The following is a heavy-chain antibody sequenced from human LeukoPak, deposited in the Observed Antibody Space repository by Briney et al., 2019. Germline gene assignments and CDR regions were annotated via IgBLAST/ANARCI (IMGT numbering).Heavy chain of an antibody. J-gene: IGHJ4*02. CDR2: IKKDGSEK. CDR3: ARDKGTSYLSSFGY. D-gene: IGHD6-6*01. Sequence: PGGSLRLSCAASGFTFSSYWMSWVRQAPGKGLEWVANIKKDGSEKYYVDSVKGRFTISRDNSKNTLYLQMNSLRAADTAVYYCARDKGTSYLSSFGYWGQGTLVTVSS. V-gene: IGHV3-7*01. CDR1: GFTFSSYW.